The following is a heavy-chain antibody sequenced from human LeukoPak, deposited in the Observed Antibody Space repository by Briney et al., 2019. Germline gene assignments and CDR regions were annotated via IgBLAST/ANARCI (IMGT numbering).Heavy chain of an antibody. CDR2: ISGSGGST. J-gene: IGHJ4*02. CDR1: GLTFSSYA. CDR3: AKAAERYSSSYFDY. Sequence: GGSLRLSCVASGLTFSSYAMSWVRQAPGKGLEWVSAISGSGGSTYYADSVKGRFTISRDNSKNTLYLQMNSLRAEDTAVYYCAKAAERYSSSYFDYWGQGTLVTVSS. V-gene: IGHV3-23*01. D-gene: IGHD6-13*01.